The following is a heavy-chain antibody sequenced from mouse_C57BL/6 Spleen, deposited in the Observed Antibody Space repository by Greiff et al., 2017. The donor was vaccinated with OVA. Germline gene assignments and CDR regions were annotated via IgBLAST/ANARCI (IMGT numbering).Heavy chain of an antibody. V-gene: IGHV5-4*01. Sequence: EVKLVESGGGLVKPGGSLKLSCAASGFTFSSYAMSWVRQTPEKRLEWVATISDGGSYTYYPDNVKGRFTISRDNAKNNLYLQMSHLKSEDTAMYYCARERPYFDYWGQGTTLTVSS. J-gene: IGHJ2*01. CDR3: ARERPYFDY. CDR1: GFTFSSYA. CDR2: ISDGGSYT.